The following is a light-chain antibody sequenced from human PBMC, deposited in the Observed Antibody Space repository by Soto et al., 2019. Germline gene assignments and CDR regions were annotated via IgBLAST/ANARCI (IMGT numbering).Light chain of an antibody. V-gene: IGKV1-39*01. CDR1: QGIRSY. CDR2: AAS. J-gene: IGKJ4*01. Sequence: IQLTQSPSSLSGSVGDRVTITCRDSQGIRSYLAWYQQKPGKAPKILIYAASTLQSGVPSRFSGSGSGTDFTRTISSLQPEDVATYYCLQTYSIPRTFGGGTQVDI. CDR3: LQTYSIPRT.